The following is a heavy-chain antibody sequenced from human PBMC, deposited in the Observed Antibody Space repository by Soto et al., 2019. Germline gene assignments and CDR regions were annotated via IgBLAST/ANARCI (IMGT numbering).Heavy chain of an antibody. D-gene: IGHD2-15*01. CDR3: ASSKTLLSTLDY. Sequence: GESLKISCKASGYIFTSNWIAWVRQMPGKGLEWMGIIFPADSDTTYSPSFQGQVTFTADISTSTAYMELSSLTSEDTAVYYCASSKTLLSTLDYWGQGTLVTVSS. J-gene: IGHJ4*02. CDR1: GYIFTSNW. V-gene: IGHV5-51*01. CDR2: IFPADSDT.